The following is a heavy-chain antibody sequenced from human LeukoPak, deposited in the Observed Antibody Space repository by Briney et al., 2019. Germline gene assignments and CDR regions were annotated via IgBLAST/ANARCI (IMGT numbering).Heavy chain of an antibody. CDR3: ATDRIVGASAFDV. Sequence: GGSLILSCAGSGFSFSHTWMNWVRQAPGKGLEYIGRIKSKTNGGEATEYAAAVTGRFFISRDDSASTLYLHLNSLKTEDTAVYYCATDRIVGASAFDVWGQGTMVTVSS. CDR2: IKSKTNGGEAT. D-gene: IGHD1-26*01. J-gene: IGHJ3*01. CDR1: GFSFSHTW. V-gene: IGHV3-15*01.